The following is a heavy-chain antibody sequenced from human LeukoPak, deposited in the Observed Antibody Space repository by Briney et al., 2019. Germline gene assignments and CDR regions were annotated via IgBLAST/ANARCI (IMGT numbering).Heavy chain of an antibody. J-gene: IGHJ4*02. V-gene: IGHV1-2*02. CDR1: GYTFTDYY. CDR3: ARANFLYCSSTTCLFDY. Sequence: ASVKVSCKASGYTFTDYYMHWVRQAPGQGFEWMGWINPNDGDTNYAQKFQGRVTMTRDTSISTAHMEVSRLRSDDTTVYYCARANFLYCSSTTCLFDYWGQGTLVTVSS. D-gene: IGHD2-2*01. CDR2: INPNDGDT.